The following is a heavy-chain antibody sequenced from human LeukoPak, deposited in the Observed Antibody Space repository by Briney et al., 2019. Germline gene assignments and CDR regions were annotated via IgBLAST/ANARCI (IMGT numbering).Heavy chain of an antibody. Sequence: ASVKVSCKASGYTFTSYYMHWVRQAPGQGLEWMGIINPSGGSTTNAQKFQGRVTMTRDTSTSTVYMELSSLRSEDTAVYYCARGRWLQATRSWFDPWGQGTLVTVSS. CDR3: ARGRWLQATRSWFDP. J-gene: IGHJ5*02. V-gene: IGHV1-46*01. CDR2: INPSGGST. CDR1: GYTFTSYY. D-gene: IGHD5-24*01.